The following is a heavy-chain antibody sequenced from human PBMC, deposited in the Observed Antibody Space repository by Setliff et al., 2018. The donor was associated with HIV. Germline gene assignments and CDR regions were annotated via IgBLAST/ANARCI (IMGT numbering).Heavy chain of an antibody. V-gene: IGHV4-34*01. D-gene: IGHD3-3*01. Sequence: SETLSLTCAVYGTSFSDYYWTWIRQPPGKGLEWIGEVNHSGTTNYNTSLKSRVTISGDTSKKQFSLKLSSVTAADTAVYYCARDRRSIFGVDTKNWFDPWGQGTLGTVS. CDR3: ARDRRSIFGVDTKNWFDP. CDR2: VNHSGTT. CDR1: GTSFSDYY. J-gene: IGHJ5*02.